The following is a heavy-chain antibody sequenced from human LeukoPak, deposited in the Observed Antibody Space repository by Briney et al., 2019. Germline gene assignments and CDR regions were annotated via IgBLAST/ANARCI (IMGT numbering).Heavy chain of an antibody. J-gene: IGHJ5*02. CDR1: GGSFSGYY. CDR2: INHSGST. Sequence: NPSETLSLTCAVYGGSFSGYYWSWIRQPPGKGLEWIGEINHSGSTNYNPSLKSRVTISVDTSKNQFSLKLSSVTAADTAVYYCARQGPSGFDPWGQGTLVTVSS. V-gene: IGHV4-34*01. CDR3: ARQGPSGFDP.